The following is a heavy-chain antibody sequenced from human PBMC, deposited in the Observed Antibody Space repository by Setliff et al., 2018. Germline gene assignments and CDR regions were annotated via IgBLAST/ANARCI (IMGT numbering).Heavy chain of an antibody. CDR2: INPNSGVT. Sequence: ASVKVSCKASGYTFTGYYMHWIRQAPGQGLEWVGWINPNSGVTNYAQKFRGRVTMTRDTSISTAYMELSSLRSDDTAVYYCARVATLIRGVTVNWFDPWGLGTLVTVSS. J-gene: IGHJ5*02. D-gene: IGHD3-10*01. V-gene: IGHV1-2*02. CDR3: ARVATLIRGVTVNWFDP. CDR1: GYTFTGYY.